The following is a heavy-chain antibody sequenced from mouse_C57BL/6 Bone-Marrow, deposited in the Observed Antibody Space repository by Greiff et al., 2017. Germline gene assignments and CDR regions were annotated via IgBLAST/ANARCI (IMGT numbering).Heavy chain of an antibody. V-gene: IGHV1-52*01. CDR3: ARGSSSGYSFAY. CDR2: IDPSDSET. Sequence: VQLQQPGAELVRPGSSVKLSCKASGYTFTSYWMHWVKQRPIQGLEWIGNIDPSDSETHYNQKFKDKATLTVDKSSSTAYMQLSSLTSEDSAVYYGARGSSSGYSFAYWGQGTLVTVSA. CDR1: GYTFTSYW. D-gene: IGHD3-2*02. J-gene: IGHJ3*01.